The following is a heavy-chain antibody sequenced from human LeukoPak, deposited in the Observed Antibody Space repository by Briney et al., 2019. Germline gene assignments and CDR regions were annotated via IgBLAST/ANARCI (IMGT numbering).Heavy chain of an antibody. Sequence: ASVKVSCKASGYTFTGYYMHWVRQAPGQGLEWMGWINPNSGGTNYAQKFQGRVTMTRDTSISTAYLELSRLRSDDTAVYLCVNSPPYGWGGDYWFDPWGQGTLVTVSS. CDR3: VNSPPYGWGGDYWFDP. D-gene: IGHD3-10*01. J-gene: IGHJ5*02. CDR2: INPNSGGT. CDR1: GYTFTGYY. V-gene: IGHV1-2*02.